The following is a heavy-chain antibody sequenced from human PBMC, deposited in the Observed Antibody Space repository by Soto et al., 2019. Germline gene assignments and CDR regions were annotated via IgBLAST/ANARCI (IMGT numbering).Heavy chain of an antibody. Sequence: QLQLQESGPGLVKPSETLSLTCTVSGGSISSSSYYWGWIRQPPGKGLEWIGSIYYSGSTYYNPSLKSRVTRSVDTSKNQFSLKLSSVTAADTAVYYCASYDILTGYSDYWGQGTLVTVSS. V-gene: IGHV4-39*01. J-gene: IGHJ4*02. CDR3: ASYDILTGYSDY. CDR2: IYYSGST. CDR1: GGSISSSSYY. D-gene: IGHD3-9*01.